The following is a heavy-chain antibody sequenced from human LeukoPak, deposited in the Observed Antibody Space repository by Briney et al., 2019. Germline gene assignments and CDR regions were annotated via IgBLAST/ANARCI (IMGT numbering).Heavy chain of an antibody. V-gene: IGHV3-13*01. D-gene: IGHD6-19*01. J-gene: IGHJ4*02. CDR3: VRGRIVVAGTGSGFDY. CDR2: IGIAGDT. CDR1: GFTFSSYD. Sequence: GGFLRLSCAASGFTFSSYDMHWVRQATGKGLEWVSAIGIAGDTYYLGSVKGRFTISRENVKNSLYLQMNSLRAGDTAVYYCVRGRIVVAGTGSGFDYWGQGTLVTVSS.